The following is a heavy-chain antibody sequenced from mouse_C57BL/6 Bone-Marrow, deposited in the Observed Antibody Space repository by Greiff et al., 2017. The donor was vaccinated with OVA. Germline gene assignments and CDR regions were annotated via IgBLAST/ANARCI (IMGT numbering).Heavy chain of an antibody. CDR2: IYPGDGDT. J-gene: IGHJ4*01. CDR1: GYAFSSSW. V-gene: IGHV1-82*01. CDR3: ANYYGNYGAMDY. Sequence: QVQLQQSGPELVKPGASVKISCKASGYAFSSSWMNWVKQRPGKGLEWIGRIYPGDGDTNYNGKFKGKATLTADKSSSTAYMQLSSLTSEDSAVYFCANYYGNYGAMDYWGQGTSVTVSS. D-gene: IGHD2-1*01.